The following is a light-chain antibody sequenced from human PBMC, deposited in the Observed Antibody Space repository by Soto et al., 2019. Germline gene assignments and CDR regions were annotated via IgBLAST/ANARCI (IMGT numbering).Light chain of an antibody. CDR1: QDIRKN. CDR2: AAS. V-gene: IGKV1-39*01. Sequence: DIQMTQSPSSLSASVGDRVTITCRASQDIRKNLNWYQQRPGKAPNLLIYAASSLQNGVPSRFSGSGSGTDFSLTINSLQPEDFATYYSQHYSSTLRIVTFGPGTKVDIK. CDR3: QHYSSTLRIVT. J-gene: IGKJ3*01.